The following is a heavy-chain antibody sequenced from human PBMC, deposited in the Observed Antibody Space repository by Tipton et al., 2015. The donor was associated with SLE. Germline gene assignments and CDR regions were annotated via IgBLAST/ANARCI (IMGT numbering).Heavy chain of an antibody. CDR3: ARDVPQDYGSGSDY. V-gene: IGHV4-39*07. Sequence: LRLSCTVSGGSISSSSYYWGWIRQPPGKGLEWIGSIYYRGSTYYNPSLKSRVTISVDTSTNQFSLKLSSVTAADTAVYYCARDVPQDYGSGSDYWGQGTLVTVSS. J-gene: IGHJ4*02. CDR2: IYYRGST. CDR1: GGSISSSSYY. D-gene: IGHD3-10*01.